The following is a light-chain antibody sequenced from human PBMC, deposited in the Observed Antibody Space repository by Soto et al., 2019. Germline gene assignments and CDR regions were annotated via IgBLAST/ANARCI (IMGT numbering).Light chain of an antibody. CDR1: SSNIGSNT. Sequence: QSVLTQSPSVSGTPGQRVTISCSGSSSNIGSNTVNWYQQLPGTAPKLLIDTINQRPSGVPDRFSGSKSDTSASLAISGLQSEDEADYYCAAWDDSVNGVVFGGGTKVTVL. CDR2: TIN. CDR3: AAWDDSVNGVV. V-gene: IGLV1-44*01. J-gene: IGLJ2*01.